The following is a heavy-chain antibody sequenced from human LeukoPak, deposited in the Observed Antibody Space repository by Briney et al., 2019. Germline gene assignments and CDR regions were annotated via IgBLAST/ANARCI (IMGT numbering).Heavy chain of an antibody. J-gene: IGHJ4*02. V-gene: IGHV1-46*02. CDR3: ARDQVNVGATDY. CDR1: EDGFNTDG. CDR2: INPSGGST. Sequence: ASVKVSCKASEDGFNTDGINWVRQAPGQGLEWMGIINPSGGSTSYAQKFQGRVTMTRDTSTSTVYMELSSLRSEDTAVYYCARDQVNVGATDYWGQGTLVTVSS. D-gene: IGHD1-26*01.